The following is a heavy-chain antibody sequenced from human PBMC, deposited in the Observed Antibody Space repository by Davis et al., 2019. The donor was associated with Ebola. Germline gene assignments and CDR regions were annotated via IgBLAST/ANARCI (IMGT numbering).Heavy chain of an antibody. CDR3: ARYTWNNRVFDP. Sequence: HSQTLSLTCAISGDSVSSNSGAWNWIRQSPSRGLEWLGRTYYNSKWYNDYAASVKSRITINPDTSKNQFSLQLNSVTPEGTAVYYCARYTWNNRVFDPWGQGTLVTVSS. J-gene: IGHJ5*02. V-gene: IGHV6-1*01. CDR1: GDSVSSNSGA. D-gene: IGHD1/OR15-1a*01. CDR2: TYYNSKWYN.